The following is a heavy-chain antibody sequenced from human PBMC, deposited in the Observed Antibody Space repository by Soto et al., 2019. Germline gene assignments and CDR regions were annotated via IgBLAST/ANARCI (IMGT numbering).Heavy chain of an antibody. CDR3: ARASVVAARQSGMDV. Sequence: GASGKVSCEASGYTFTSYYLHWVRQAPGQGLEWMGIINPSVGSASYAQKFQGRVTMTRDPSTSTVYMELSSLTSEDTAVYYCARASVVAARQSGMDVWGQGTTVTVSS. V-gene: IGHV1-46*01. J-gene: IGHJ6*02. CDR1: GYTFTSYY. D-gene: IGHD6-6*01. CDR2: INPSVGSA.